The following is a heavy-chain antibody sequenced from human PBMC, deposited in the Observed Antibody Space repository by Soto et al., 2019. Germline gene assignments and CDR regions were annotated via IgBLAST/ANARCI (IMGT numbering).Heavy chain of an antibody. Sequence: EVQLVESGGGLVTPGGSLRLSCAASGFTFTRYSMNWVRQAPGKGLEWVSSISSTTNYIYYGDSMKGRFTISRDNAKNSLYLEMNSLRAADTAVYYCARESEDLTANFDYWGQGTLVTVSS. J-gene: IGHJ4*02. CDR3: ARESEDLTANFDY. CDR1: GFTFTRYS. V-gene: IGHV3-21*06. CDR2: ISSTTNYI.